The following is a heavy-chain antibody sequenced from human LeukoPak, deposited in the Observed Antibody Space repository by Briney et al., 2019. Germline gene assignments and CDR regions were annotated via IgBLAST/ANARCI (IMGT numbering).Heavy chain of an antibody. CDR2: ISSSSSYI. J-gene: IGHJ4*02. D-gene: IGHD3-10*01. Sequence: GGSLRLSCAASGFTFSSYSMNWVRQAPGEGLEWVSPISSSSSYIYYADSVKGRFTISRDNAKNSLYLQINSLRAEDTAVYYCARDRAHGSGSYYTWGQGTLHTLPS. V-gene: IGHV3-21*01. CDR3: ARDRAHGSGSYYT. CDR1: GFTFSSYS.